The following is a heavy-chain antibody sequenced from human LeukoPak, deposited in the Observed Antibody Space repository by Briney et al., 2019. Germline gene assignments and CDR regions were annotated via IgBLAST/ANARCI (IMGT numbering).Heavy chain of an antibody. V-gene: IGHV5-51*01. J-gene: IGHJ4*02. CDR1: GYSFTGYW. Sequence: GESLKISCEGSGYSFTGYWIGWVRQMPGKGLEWMGIIYPDDSDTRYGPSFQGRVTISADKSISTAFLQWSSLKASDTAMYYCARLEVTYSVSPFDYWGQGTLVTVSS. CDR2: IYPDDSDT. D-gene: IGHD5-18*01. CDR3: ARLEVTYSVSPFDY.